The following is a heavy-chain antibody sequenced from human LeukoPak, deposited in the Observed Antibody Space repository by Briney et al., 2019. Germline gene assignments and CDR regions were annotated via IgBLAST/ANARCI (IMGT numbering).Heavy chain of an antibody. CDR1: GHSFTSYW. J-gene: IGHJ4*02. CDR3: ARVPRGYTYNYFGY. Sequence: GESLKISCKGSGHSFTSYWISWVRQMPGKGLEWMERIDPSDSYTNYSPSFQGHVTISADKSISTAFLQWSSLKASDTAIYYCARVPRGYTYNYFGYWGQGTLVTVSS. D-gene: IGHD5-18*01. CDR2: IDPSDSYT. V-gene: IGHV5-10-1*01.